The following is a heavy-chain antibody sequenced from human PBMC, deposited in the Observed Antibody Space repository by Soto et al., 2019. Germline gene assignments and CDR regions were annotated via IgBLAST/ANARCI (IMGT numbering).Heavy chain of an antibody. V-gene: IGHV3-23*01. CDR3: ARDAGGQSGNFIFDS. Sequence: EAQLLESGGDLIQPGGSLTLSCAASGFTFASHAMSWVRQAPGKGLEWVSGISANGGRANYADSVKGRFSLSRDNSKNTLYLQMNSLRAEDTAVYYCARDAGGQSGNFIFDSWGQGALVTVSS. CDR2: ISANGGRA. J-gene: IGHJ4*02. D-gene: IGHD1-26*01. CDR1: GFTFASHA.